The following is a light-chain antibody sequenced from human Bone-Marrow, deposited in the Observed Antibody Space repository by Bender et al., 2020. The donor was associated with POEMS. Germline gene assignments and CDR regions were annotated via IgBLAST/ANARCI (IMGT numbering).Light chain of an antibody. CDR2: DNN. CDR1: NIGGKS. J-gene: IGLJ3*02. Sequence: SYVLTQTPSVSVAPGQTARVTCGGNNIGGKSVHWYQQKPGQAPVLVVYDNNDRPSGIPERFSGSNSGNMATLTITRVEAGDEADYYCQVWSSSSGHLWVFGGGTKVTVL. CDR3: QVWSSSSGHLWV. V-gene: IGLV3-21*02.